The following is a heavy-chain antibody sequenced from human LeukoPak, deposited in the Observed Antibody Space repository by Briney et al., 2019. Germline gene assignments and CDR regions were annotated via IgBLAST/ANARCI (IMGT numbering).Heavy chain of an antibody. CDR2: IYYSEST. Sequence: SETLSLTCTVSGGSMSSSSYYWGWIRQPPGKGLEWIGSIYYSESTYQNPSLKSRVTISVDTSKNQFSLKLSSVTAADTAVYYCARIPTVTFFDYWGQGTLVTVSS. CDR3: ARIPTVTFFDY. D-gene: IGHD4-17*01. V-gene: IGHV4-39*07. J-gene: IGHJ4*02. CDR1: GGSMSSSSYY.